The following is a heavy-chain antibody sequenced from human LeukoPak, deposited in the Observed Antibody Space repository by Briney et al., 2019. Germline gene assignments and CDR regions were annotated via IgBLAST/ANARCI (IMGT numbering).Heavy chain of an antibody. Sequence: SETLSLTCTVSGGSISSYYWSWIRQPPGKGLEWIGYIYYSGSTNYNPSLKSRVTISVDTSKNQFSLKLSSVTAADTAVYYCASLVDTAMAPYYWGQGTLATVSS. D-gene: IGHD5-18*01. V-gene: IGHV4-59*08. J-gene: IGHJ4*02. CDR3: ASLVDTAMAPYY. CDR1: GGSISSYY. CDR2: IYYSGST.